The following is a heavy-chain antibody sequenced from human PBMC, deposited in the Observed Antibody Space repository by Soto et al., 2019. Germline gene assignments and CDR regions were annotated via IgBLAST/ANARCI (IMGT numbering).Heavy chain of an antibody. V-gene: IGHV1-69*13. Sequence: GASVKVSCKASGGTFSSYAISWVRQAPGQGLKWMGGIIPIFGTANYAQKFQGRVTITADESTSTAYMELSSLRSEDTAVYYCATTPYSSSWYGDYYYGMDVWGQGTTVTVSS. CDR3: ATTPYSSSWYGDYYYGMDV. CDR1: GGTFSSYA. J-gene: IGHJ6*02. D-gene: IGHD6-13*01. CDR2: IIPIFGTA.